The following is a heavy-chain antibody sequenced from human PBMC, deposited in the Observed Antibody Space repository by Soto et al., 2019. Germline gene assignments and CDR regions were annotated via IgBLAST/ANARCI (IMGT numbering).Heavy chain of an antibody. J-gene: IGHJ6*02. V-gene: IGHV5-51*01. CDR3: ARRGSSSFSDYYYYGMDV. D-gene: IGHD6-6*01. Sequence: XESLKISCKGSGYSFTSYWIGWVRQMPGKGLEWMGIIYPGDSDTRYSPSFQGQVTISADKSISTAYLQWSSLKASDTAMYYCARRGSSSFSDYYYYGMDVWGQGTTVTVSS. CDR1: GYSFTSYW. CDR2: IYPGDSDT.